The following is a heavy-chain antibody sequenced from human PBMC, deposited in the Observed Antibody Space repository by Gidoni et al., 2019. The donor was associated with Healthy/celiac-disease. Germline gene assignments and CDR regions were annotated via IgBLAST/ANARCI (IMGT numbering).Heavy chain of an antibody. D-gene: IGHD6-19*01. Sequence: QVQLVQSGAEVQKPGASVKVSCKASGYTFSSYDINWVRQAPGQGLEWMGWMNPNSGNTGYAQKFLGRVTMTRKTAISTAYMELSSLRSEDTAVYYCARGRWLAVDSLDPWGQGTLVTVSA. V-gene: IGHV1-8*01. CDR2: MNPNSGNT. J-gene: IGHJ5*02. CDR3: ARGRWLAVDSLDP. CDR1: GYTFSSYD.